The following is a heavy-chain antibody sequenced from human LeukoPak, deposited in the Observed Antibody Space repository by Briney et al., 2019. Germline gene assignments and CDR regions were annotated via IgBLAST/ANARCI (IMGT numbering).Heavy chain of an antibody. D-gene: IGHD3-3*01. J-gene: IGHJ4*02. V-gene: IGHV3-21*01. CDR1: GFTFSTYN. CDR3: ARGTTWSPLDFDY. CDR2: ISSTSDTYK. Sequence: GGSLRLSCLASGFTFSTYNVHWVRQAPGKGLEWVSTISSTSDTYKYYANSVRGRFTISRDNAKNSLYLQMIGLRAEDTGIYFCARGTTWSPLDFDYWGQGTQVTVSS.